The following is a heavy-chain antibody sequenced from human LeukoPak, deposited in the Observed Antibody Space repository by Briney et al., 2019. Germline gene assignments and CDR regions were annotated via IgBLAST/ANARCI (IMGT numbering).Heavy chain of an antibody. D-gene: IGHD6-13*01. V-gene: IGHV3-53*01. J-gene: IGHJ6*02. CDR2: IYSGGST. Sequence: GGSLRLSCAASGFTVSSNYMSWVRQAPGKGLEWVSVIYSGGSTYYADSVKGRFTISRDNSKNTLYLQMNSLRAEDTAVYYCARDLVRSWGAECGMDVWGQGTTVTVSS. CDR1: GFTVSSNY. CDR3: ARDLVRSWGAECGMDV.